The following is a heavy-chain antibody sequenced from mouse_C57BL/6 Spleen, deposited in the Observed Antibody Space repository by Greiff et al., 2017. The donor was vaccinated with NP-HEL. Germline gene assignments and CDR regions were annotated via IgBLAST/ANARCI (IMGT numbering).Heavy chain of an antibody. Sequence: QVQLQPSGSAPLPPFSSFTLSFHSSFYTFTTYPIYFINHNHVKSLEWIGNFHPYNDDTKYNEKFKGKATLTVEKSSSTVYLELSRLTSDDSAVYYCAIYYDYDEGPFAYWGQGTLVTVSA. CDR2: FHPYNDDT. D-gene: IGHD2-4*01. CDR3: AIYYDYDEGPFAY. V-gene: IGHV1-47*01. CDR1: FYTFTTYP. J-gene: IGHJ3*01.